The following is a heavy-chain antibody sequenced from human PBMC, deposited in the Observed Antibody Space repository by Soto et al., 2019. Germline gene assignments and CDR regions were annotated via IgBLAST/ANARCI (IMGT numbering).Heavy chain of an antibody. Sequence: GGLLWLACRVAGLSICRSSMHYVRLAPGQGLMWVSRISSDGSNIIYADSVKGRFTISRDNAKNTLYLQMNSLKTEDTAVYYCGRDQSVAGPTTLVYWGPGTLVTVSS. CDR3: GRDQSVAGPTTLVY. V-gene: IGHV3-74*01. CDR1: GLSICRSS. J-gene: IGHJ4*02. D-gene: IGHD6-19*01. CDR2: ISSDGSNI.